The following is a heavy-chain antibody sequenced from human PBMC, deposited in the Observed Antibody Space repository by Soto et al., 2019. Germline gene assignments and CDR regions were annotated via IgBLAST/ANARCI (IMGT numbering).Heavy chain of an antibody. D-gene: IGHD3-3*01. J-gene: IGHJ4*02. CDR2: ISAYNGNT. CDR3: ARVRDTRGYDFWSGYEYYFDN. Sequence: ASVNVSSKASGYTSTRYGISWVRQTPGQGLEWMGWISAYNGNTNYAQKLQGRVTMTTDTSTSTAYMELRSLRSDDTAVYYCARVRDTRGYDFWSGYEYYFDNWGQGTLVTV. V-gene: IGHV1-18*01. CDR1: GYTSTRYG.